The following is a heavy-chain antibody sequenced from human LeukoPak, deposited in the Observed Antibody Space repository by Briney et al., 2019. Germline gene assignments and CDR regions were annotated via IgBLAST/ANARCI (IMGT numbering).Heavy chain of an antibody. D-gene: IGHD3-3*01. CDR3: AREENPAYYDFWSGSLPLGGYYYYMDV. J-gene: IGHJ6*03. V-gene: IGHV4-4*07. CDR1: GGSINSYY. CDR2: IYTSGST. Sequence: SETLSHTCTVSGGSINSYYWSWIRQPAGKGLEWIGRIYTSGSTNYNPSLKSRVTMSVDTSKNQFSLKLSSVTAADTAVYYCAREENPAYYDFWSGSLPLGGYYYYMDVWGKGTTVTVSS.